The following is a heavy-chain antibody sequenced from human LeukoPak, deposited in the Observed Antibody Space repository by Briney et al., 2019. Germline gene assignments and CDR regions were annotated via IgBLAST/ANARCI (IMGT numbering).Heavy chain of an antibody. J-gene: IGHJ3*02. V-gene: IGHV3-7*01. CDR3: ARDTLYGDSGAFDI. D-gene: IGHD4-17*01. Sequence: GGSLRLSCAASGFTFSSYLMSWVRQAPGKGLEWVANIKQDGSEKYYVDSVRGRFTISRDNAKNSLYLQMNSLRAEDTAVYYCARDTLYGDSGAFDIWGQGTMVTVSS. CDR2: IKQDGSEK. CDR1: GFTFSSYL.